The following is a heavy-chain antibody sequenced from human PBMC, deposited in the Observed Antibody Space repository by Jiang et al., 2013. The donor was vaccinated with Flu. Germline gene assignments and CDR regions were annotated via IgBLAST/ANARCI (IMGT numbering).Heavy chain of an antibody. V-gene: IGHV3-23*01. CDR2: ISGSGGST. D-gene: IGHD6-13*01. CDR3: AKDSQQVGAFDI. CDR1: GFTFSNAW. J-gene: IGHJ3*02. Sequence: QLLESGGGLVQPGGSLRLSCAASGFTFSNAWLTWVRQAPGKGLEWVSAISGSGGSTYYADSVKGRFTISRDNSKNTLYLQMNSLRAEDTAVYYCAKDSQQVGAFDIWGQGTMVTVSS.